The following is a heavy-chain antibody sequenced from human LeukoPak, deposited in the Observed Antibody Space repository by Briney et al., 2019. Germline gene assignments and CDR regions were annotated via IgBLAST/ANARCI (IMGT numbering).Heavy chain of an antibody. D-gene: IGHD2-15*01. CDR3: ARDPRSAGRYNWFDP. CDR1: GFTFSNYW. J-gene: IGHJ5*02. V-gene: IGHV3-7*03. CDR2: IKQDGSEK. Sequence: QPGGSLRLSCAASGFTFSNYWMAWVRQAPAKGLEWVANIKQDGSEKYYVDSVKGRFTISRDNAKNSLFLEMNGLRAEDTAVYHCARDPRSAGRYNWFDPWGQGTLVTVSS.